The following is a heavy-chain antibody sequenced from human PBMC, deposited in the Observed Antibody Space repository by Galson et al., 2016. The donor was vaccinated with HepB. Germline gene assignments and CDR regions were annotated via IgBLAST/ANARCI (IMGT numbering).Heavy chain of an antibody. Sequence: QSGAEVKKPGESLRISCKGSGYSFTNHWISWVRQMPGKGLEWLGRIDPSDSYTNYSPSFQGHVTISGDKSISTAYLQWDSLKASDTATFYCARLTLTKTPRGYYYFYMDVWGKGTTVTVSS. CDR2: IDPSDSYT. CDR3: ARLTLTKTPRGYYYFYMDV. D-gene: IGHD4-11*01. J-gene: IGHJ6*03. CDR1: GYSFTNHW. V-gene: IGHV5-10-1*01.